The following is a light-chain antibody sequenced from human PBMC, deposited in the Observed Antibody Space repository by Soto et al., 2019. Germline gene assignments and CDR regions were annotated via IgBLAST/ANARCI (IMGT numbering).Light chain of an antibody. Sequence: QAVVTQPPSASASLGASVTLTCTLSSGYSNYKVDWYQQRPGKGPRFVMRVGAGGIVGSKGDGIPDRFSVLGSGLNRYLTIKGIQEEDENGHHCGADHGSGSNFVWVFGGGTKLTVL. V-gene: IGLV9-49*01. CDR3: GADHGSGSNFVWV. J-gene: IGLJ3*02. CDR1: SGYSNYK. CDR2: VGAGGIVG.